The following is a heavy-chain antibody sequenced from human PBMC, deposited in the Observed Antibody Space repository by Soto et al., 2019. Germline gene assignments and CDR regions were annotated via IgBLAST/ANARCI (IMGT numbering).Heavy chain of an antibody. D-gene: IGHD2-2*01. Sequence: VGSLRLSCAASGFTFSSYWMSWVRQAPGKGLEWVANIKQDGSEKYYVDSVKGRFTISRDNAKNSLYLQMNSLRAEDTAVYYCARARTGYCSSTSCYRVGAFDIWGQGTMVTVSS. CDR2: IKQDGSEK. V-gene: IGHV3-7*03. J-gene: IGHJ3*02. CDR1: GFTFSSYW. CDR3: ARARTGYCSSTSCYRVGAFDI.